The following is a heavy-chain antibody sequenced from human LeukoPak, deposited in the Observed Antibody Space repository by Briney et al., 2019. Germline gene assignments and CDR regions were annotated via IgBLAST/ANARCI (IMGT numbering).Heavy chain of an antibody. CDR1: GYNFTSYW. CDR3: ARPTLTGYSSGFGY. CDR2: IYPGDSDT. V-gene: IGHV5-51*01. Sequence: GESLKISCKASGYNFTSYWIVWVRQMPGKGLEWMGIIYPGDSDTRYSPSFQGQVTISADKSISTAFLQWSGLKASDTAIYYCARPTLTGYSSGFGYWGQGTLVTVSS. J-gene: IGHJ4*02. D-gene: IGHD6-19*01.